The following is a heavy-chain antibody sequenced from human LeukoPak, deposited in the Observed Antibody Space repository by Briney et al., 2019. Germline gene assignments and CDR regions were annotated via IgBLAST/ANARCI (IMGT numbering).Heavy chain of an antibody. CDR1: GGSISSYY. V-gene: IGHV4-59*08. J-gene: IGHJ5*02. CDR3: ASFGYGSGGGRFDP. CDR2: IYYSGST. D-gene: IGHD3-10*01. Sequence: SSETLSLTCTVSGGSISSYYWSWIRQPPGKGLEWIGYIYYSGSTNYNPSLKSRVTISVDTSKNQFSLKLSSVTAADTAVYYCASFGYGSGGGRFDPWGQGTLVTVSS.